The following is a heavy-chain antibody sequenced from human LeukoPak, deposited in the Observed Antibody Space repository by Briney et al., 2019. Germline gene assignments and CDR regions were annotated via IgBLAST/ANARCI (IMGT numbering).Heavy chain of an antibody. CDR1: GYTFTSYY. D-gene: IGHD6-13*01. CDR3: ARSPSGVGIANWFDP. J-gene: IGHJ5*02. V-gene: IGHV1-46*01. Sequence: ASVKVSRKASGYTFTSYYMHWVRQAPGQGLEWMGIINPSGGSTSYGQKFQGRVTMTRDTSTSTVYMELSSLTSEDTAVYYCARSPSGVGIANWFDPWGQGTLVTVSS. CDR2: INPSGGST.